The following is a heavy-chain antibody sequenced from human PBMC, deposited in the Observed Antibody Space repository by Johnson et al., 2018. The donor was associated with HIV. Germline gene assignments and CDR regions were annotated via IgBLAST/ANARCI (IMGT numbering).Heavy chain of an antibody. V-gene: IGHV3-13*01. CDR3: ARSGNRQWLVRGAFDI. Sequence: EVQLVESGGGVVQPGGSLRLSCAASGFTFSSYDMHWVRQATGKGLEWVSAIGTAGDTYYPGSVKGRFTISRENAKNTLYLQMNSLRAEDTAVYYCARSGNRQWLVRGAFDIWGQGTMVTVSS. J-gene: IGHJ3*02. CDR1: GFTFSSYD. D-gene: IGHD6-19*01. CDR2: IGTAGDT.